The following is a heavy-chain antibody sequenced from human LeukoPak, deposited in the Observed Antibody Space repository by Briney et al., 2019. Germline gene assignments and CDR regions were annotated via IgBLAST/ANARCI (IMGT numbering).Heavy chain of an antibody. CDR2: ISSSGSTI. CDR3: ASLGPNYYFDY. V-gene: IGHV3-11*01. J-gene: IGHJ4*02. CDR1: GFTFSDYY. Sequence: GGSLRLSCAASGFTFSDYYISWIRQAPGKGLEWVSYISSSGSTIYYADSVKGRFTISRDNAKNSLYLQMNSLRAEDTAVYYCASLGPNYYFDYWGQGTLVTVSS.